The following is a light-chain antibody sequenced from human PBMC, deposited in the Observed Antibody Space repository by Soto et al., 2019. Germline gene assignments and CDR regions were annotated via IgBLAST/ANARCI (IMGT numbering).Light chain of an antibody. Sequence: QSVLTQPPSASGTPGQSVTISCSGSTANIGSNTVNWYQHLPGTAPKLLIYYNNQRPSGVPDRFSGSKSGTSASLAISGLQSEDESDYYCAAWDDTLKRYVFGTGTKVTVL. CDR2: YNN. CDR1: TANIGSNT. CDR3: AAWDDTLKRYV. V-gene: IGLV1-44*01. J-gene: IGLJ1*01.